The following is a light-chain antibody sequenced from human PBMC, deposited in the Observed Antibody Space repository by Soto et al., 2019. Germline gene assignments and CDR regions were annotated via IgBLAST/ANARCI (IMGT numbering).Light chain of an antibody. V-gene: IGKV1-39*01. CDR3: QQRYSTPS. Sequence: DIQMTQSPSSLSASAGDRVTITCRASQSISNYLNWYQQKPGKAPKVLIYAASSLQSGVPSRFSGSGSGTDFTLTISSLQREDSATYYCQQRYSTPSFGQGTKLEIK. J-gene: IGKJ2*01. CDR2: AAS. CDR1: QSISNY.